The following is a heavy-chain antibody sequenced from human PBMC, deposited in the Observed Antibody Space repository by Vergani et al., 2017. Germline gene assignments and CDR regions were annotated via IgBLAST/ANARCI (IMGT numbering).Heavy chain of an antibody. V-gene: IGHV4-61*02. CDR1: GGSINTGAYY. CDR2: VYTSGMT. D-gene: IGHD3-10*01. J-gene: IGHJ6*02. CDR3: AGELSYYYSSGSDDYNAYYYGGMDV. Sequence: QVQLQESGPRLVRPSQTLSLTCTVSGGSINTGAYYWSWIRQPAGKGLEWIGGVYTSGMTNYNPSLKSRVTILVDRSKSQLSLKLTSVTDGDTAVYFCAGELSYYYSSGSDDYNAYYYGGMDVWGPGTTVTVSS.